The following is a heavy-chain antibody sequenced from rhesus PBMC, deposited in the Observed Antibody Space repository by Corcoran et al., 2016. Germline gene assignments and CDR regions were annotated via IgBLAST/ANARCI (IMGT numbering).Heavy chain of an antibody. CDR3: ARDYSGSWNYYFDY. D-gene: IGHD6-25*01. J-gene: IGHJ4*01. CDR1: GGYISDNYR. V-gene: IGHV4S10*01. Sequence: QVQLQGSGPGVVKPSETLSLTCDVSGGYISDNYRWSWSRQSPGKGLEWIGDIYGSCMTTNYTPYLKSRVTISRDTSKNQSSLKLSSVTAADTAMYSCARDYSGSWNYYFDYLGQGVLVTVSS. CDR2: IYGSCMTT.